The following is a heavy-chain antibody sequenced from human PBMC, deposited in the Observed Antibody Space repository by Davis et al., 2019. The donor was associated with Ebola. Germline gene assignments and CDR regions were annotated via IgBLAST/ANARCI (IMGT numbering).Heavy chain of an antibody. D-gene: IGHD3-3*01. Sequence: GESLKISCAASGFTFSSYWMSWVRQAPGKGLEWVANIKQDGSEKYYVDSVKGRFTISRDNAKNSLYLQMNSLRAEDTAVYYCARAGTGRFLEWLLYDYYYGMDVWGKGTTVTVSS. V-gene: IGHV3-7*01. J-gene: IGHJ6*04. CDR3: ARAGTGRFLEWLLYDYYYGMDV. CDR1: GFTFSSYW. CDR2: IKQDGSEK.